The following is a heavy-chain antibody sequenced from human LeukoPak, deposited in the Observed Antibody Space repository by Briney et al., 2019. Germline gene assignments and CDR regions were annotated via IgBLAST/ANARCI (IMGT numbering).Heavy chain of an antibody. J-gene: IGHJ3*02. D-gene: IGHD1-1*01. CDR3: ARSYNWNDGNAFDI. V-gene: IGHV4-39*07. CDR1: GGSISSSSYY. Sequence: SETLSLTCTVSGGSISSSSYYWGWIRQPPGKGLEWIGSIYYSGSTYYNPSLKSRVTISVDTSKNQFSLKLSSVTAADTAVYYCARSYNWNDGNAFDIWGQGTMVTVSS. CDR2: IYYSGST.